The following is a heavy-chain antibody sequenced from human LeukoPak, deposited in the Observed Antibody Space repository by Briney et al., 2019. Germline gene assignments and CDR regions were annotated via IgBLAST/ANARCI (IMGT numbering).Heavy chain of an antibody. CDR2: IYYSGST. J-gene: IGHJ4*02. D-gene: IGHD3-22*01. V-gene: IGHV4-59*12. Sequence: SETLSLTCTVSGGSISSYYWSWIRQPPGKGLEWIGYIYYSGSTNYNPSLKSRVTISVDTSKNQFSLKLSSVTAADTAVYYCARRHYYDSSGYYNWGQGTLVTVSS. CDR1: GGSISSYY. CDR3: ARRHYYDSSGYYN.